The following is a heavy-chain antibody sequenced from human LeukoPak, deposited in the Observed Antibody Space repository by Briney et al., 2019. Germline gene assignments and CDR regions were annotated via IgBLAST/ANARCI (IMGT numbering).Heavy chain of an antibody. J-gene: IGHJ4*02. D-gene: IGHD6-13*01. CDR1: GGSVSSASFF. CDR3: ARDRTAAAGDPFDY. Sequence: PSQTLSLTCTVSGGSVSSASFFWSWIRQPPGKGLEWIGYIYYSGSTNYNPSLKSRVTISVDTSKNQFSLRLSSVTAADTAVYYCARDRTAAAGDPFDYWGQGTLVTVSS. V-gene: IGHV4-61*01. CDR2: IYYSGST.